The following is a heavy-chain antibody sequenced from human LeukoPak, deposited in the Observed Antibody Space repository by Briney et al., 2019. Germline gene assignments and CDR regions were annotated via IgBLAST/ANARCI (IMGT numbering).Heavy chain of an antibody. D-gene: IGHD4-17*01. CDR3: ARDGGDYEGFDF. V-gene: IGHV3-21*01. Sequence: GGSLRVSCAGSGFTFSSYSMNWVRQAPGKGLEWVSSISAISTFIDYADSLKGRFTISRDNANNSLYLQINGLRADDTAVYYCARDGGDYEGFDFWGQGTLVTVSS. CDR2: ISAISTFI. CDR1: GFTFSSYS. J-gene: IGHJ4*02.